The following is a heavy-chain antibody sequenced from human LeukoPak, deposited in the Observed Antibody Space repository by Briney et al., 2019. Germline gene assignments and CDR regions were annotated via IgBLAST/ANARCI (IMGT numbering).Heavy chain of an antibody. D-gene: IGHD3-22*01. CDR3: ATSSDSSGND. CDR2: IKGDGSYK. Sequence: GGSLRLSCAASGFTFSNYWMSWVRQAPGKGQEWVANIKGDGSYKYYVDSVKGRFTISRDNAKSSLYLQMNTLRAEDTAVYYCATSSDSSGNDWGQGTLVTVSS. V-gene: IGHV3-7*03. CDR1: GFTFSNYW. J-gene: IGHJ4*02.